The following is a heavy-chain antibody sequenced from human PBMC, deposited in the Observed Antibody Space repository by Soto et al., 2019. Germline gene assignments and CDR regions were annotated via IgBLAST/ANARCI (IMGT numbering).Heavy chain of an antibody. Sequence: QVQLQESGPGLVKPSETLSLTCTVSGGSISSYYWSWIRQPPGKGLEWIGYIHYSGSTNYNPSLKSRVTISVDTSKNQFSLKLSSVTAADTAVYYCARSYRRYCSGGSCYSYYYYYMDVWGKGTTVTVSS. J-gene: IGHJ6*03. V-gene: IGHV4-59*01. D-gene: IGHD2-15*01. CDR3: ARSYRRYCSGGSCYSYYYYYMDV. CDR2: IHYSGST. CDR1: GGSISSYY.